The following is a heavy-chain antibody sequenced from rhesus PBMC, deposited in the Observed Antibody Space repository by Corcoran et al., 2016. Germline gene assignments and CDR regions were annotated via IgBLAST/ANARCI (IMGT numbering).Heavy chain of an antibody. CDR1: GFSLTPRGMG. V-gene: IGHV2-174*01. J-gene: IGHJ4*01. D-gene: IGHD6-43*01. CDR2: IYWDDDK. Sequence: QVTLKESGPALVKPPQTLTLTCTFSGFSLTPRGMGVCWIRPPPGKALEGLALIYWDDDKRYSTALKSRLTISKDTSKNQVVLTMTNMDPVDTATYYCARGGVGAAADFDYWGQGVLVTVSS. CDR3: ARGGVGAAADFDY.